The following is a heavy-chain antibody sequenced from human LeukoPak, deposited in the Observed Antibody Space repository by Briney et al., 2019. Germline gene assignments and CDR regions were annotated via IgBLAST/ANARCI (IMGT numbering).Heavy chain of an antibody. CDR1: GGSISSSSYY. D-gene: IGHD3-3*01. Sequence: SETLSLTCTVSGGSISSSSYYWGWISQPPGKGLEWIGSIYYSGSTYYNPSPKSRVTISVDTSKNQFSLKLSSVTAADTAVYYRARHFYDFWSGTPYNWFDPWGQGTLVTVSS. CDR3: ARHFYDFWSGTPYNWFDP. V-gene: IGHV4-39*01. J-gene: IGHJ5*02. CDR2: IYYSGST.